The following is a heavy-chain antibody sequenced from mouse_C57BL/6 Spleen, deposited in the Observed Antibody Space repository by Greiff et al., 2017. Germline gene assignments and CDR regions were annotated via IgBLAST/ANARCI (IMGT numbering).Heavy chain of an antibody. D-gene: IGHD2-4*01. CDR3: ARLIYDYEAWFAY. Sequence: EVQLQQSVAELVRPGASVKLSCTASGFNIKNTYMPWVKQRPEQGLEWIGRIDPANGNTKYAPKFQGKATITADTSSNTAYLPLSSLTSEDTAIYYCARLIYDYEAWFAYWGQGTLVTVSA. V-gene: IGHV14-3*01. CDR2: IDPANGNT. CDR1: GFNIKNTY. J-gene: IGHJ3*01.